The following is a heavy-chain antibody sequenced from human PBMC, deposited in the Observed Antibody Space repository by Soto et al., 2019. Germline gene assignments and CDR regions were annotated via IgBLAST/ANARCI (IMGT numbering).Heavy chain of an antibody. CDR2: ISGSGGST. J-gene: IGHJ6*03. CDR3: AKGCGDYLDYYYYMDV. Sequence: GGSLRLSCGASRVTCNSDAMTWVRQAPGKGLEWVSVISGSGGSTNYADSVKGRFTISRDNSKNTLYLQMNSLRAEDTAVYYCAKGCGDYLDYYYYMDVWGKGTTVTVSS. CDR1: RVTCNSDA. V-gene: IGHV3-23*01. D-gene: IGHD4-17*01.